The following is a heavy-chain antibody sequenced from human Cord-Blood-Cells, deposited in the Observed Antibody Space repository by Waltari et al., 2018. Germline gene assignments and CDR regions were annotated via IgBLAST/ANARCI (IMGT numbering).Heavy chain of an antibody. V-gene: IGHV3-53*02. CDR1: GFTVSSNY. D-gene: IGHD4-17*01. J-gene: IGHJ6*02. Sequence: EVQLVETGGGLIQPGGSLRLSCAASGFTVSSNYMSWVRQAPGKGLEWVSVIYSGGSTYYADSVKGRFTISRDNSKNTLYLQMNSLRAEDTAVYYCARDQNGDYYYYGMDVWGQGTTVTVSS. CDR2: IYSGGST. CDR3: ARDQNGDYYYYGMDV.